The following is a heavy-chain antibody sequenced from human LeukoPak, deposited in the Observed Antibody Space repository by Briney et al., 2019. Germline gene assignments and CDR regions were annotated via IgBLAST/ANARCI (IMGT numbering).Heavy chain of an antibody. CDR1: GGSISSGDYY. CDR3: ASPSSSSWYLVYDY. Sequence: PSETLSLTCTVSGGSISSGDYYWTWIRQPPGKGLEWIGYIYYSGSTYCNPSLKSRVTISVDTSKNQFSLKLSSVTAADTAVYYCASPSSSSWYLVYDYWGQGTLITVSS. CDR2: IYYSGST. J-gene: IGHJ4*02. D-gene: IGHD6-13*01. V-gene: IGHV4-30-4*01.